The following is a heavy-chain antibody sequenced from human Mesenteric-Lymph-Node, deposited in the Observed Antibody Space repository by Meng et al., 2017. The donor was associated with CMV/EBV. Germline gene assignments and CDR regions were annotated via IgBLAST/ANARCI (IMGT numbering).Heavy chain of an antibody. V-gene: IGHV3-30-3*01. CDR2: ISYDGSNK. CDR3: ARDRAYGGNSPVGY. CDR1: GFTFSSYA. J-gene: IGHJ4*02. D-gene: IGHD4-23*01. Sequence: GGSLRLSCAASGFTFSSYAMHWVRQAPGKGLEWVAVISYDGSNKYYADSVKGRFTISRDNSKNTLYLQMNSLRAEDTAVYYCARDRAYGGNSPVGYWGQGTLVTVSS.